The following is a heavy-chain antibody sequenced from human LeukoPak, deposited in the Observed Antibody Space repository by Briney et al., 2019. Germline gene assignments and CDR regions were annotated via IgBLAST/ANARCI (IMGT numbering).Heavy chain of an antibody. D-gene: IGHD2/OR15-2a*01. CDR1: GGAISISSDY. Sequence: PSETLSLTCTVSGGAISISSDYWGWIRQPPGKGVEWIGDIYYSGTTNYNPSLTSRVTMSVDTSKNQFSPKLNSAAAADTAVYYCARRLSTRSYYLDDWGQGTLVTVSS. CDR2: IYYSGTT. J-gene: IGHJ4*02. CDR3: ARRLSTRSYYLDD. V-gene: IGHV4-39*01.